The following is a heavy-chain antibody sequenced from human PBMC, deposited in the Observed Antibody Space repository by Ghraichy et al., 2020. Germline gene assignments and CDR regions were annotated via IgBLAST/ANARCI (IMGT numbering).Heavy chain of an antibody. D-gene: IGHD7-27*01. CDR3: GGRALGYSGVDV. CDR2: IYAGGST. CDR1: EFTVGDNY. Sequence: GGSLRLSCVGSEFTVGDNYMAWVRQAPGKGLECLSVIYAGGSTYYADSVKGRFVISRDNSKNTIYLQMSSLRVEDTAVYYCGGRALGYSGVDVWGQGTTVTVSS. J-gene: IGHJ6*02. V-gene: IGHV3-53*01.